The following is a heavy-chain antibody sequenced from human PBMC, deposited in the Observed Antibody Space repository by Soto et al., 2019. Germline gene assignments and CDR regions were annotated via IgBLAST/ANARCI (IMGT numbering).Heavy chain of an antibody. V-gene: IGHV4-30-2*01. J-gene: IGHJ6*02. CDR3: ASGYATYYGMDV. Sequence: QLQLQESGSGLVKPSQTLSLTCAVSGGSISSGGYSWSWIRQPPGKGLEWIGYIYHSGRTYYNPSLKSRVTISVDRSKNQFSLKVSSVTAADTAVYYCASGYATYYGMDVWGQGTTVTVSS. CDR2: IYHSGRT. D-gene: IGHD5-12*01. CDR1: GGSISSGGYS.